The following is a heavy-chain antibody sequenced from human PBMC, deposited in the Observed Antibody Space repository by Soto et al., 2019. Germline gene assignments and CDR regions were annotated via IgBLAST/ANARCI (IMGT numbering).Heavy chain of an antibody. V-gene: IGHV3-30*18. J-gene: IGHJ6*02. CDR3: AKNLSSPTYGLED. CDR1: GFIFSAYG. CDR2: ISYDGSNK. Sequence: QVHLVESGGGVVQPGRSLRLSCAASGFIFSAYGMHWVRQAPGKGLEWVAFISYDGSNKQYVDSVKGRFTISRDNSKEKVYLQMNSLRDEDRAVYPCAKNLSSPTYGLEDWGQGTTVTVSS.